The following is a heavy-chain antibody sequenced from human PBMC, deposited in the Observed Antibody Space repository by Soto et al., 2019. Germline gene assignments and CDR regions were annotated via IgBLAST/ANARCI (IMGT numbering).Heavy chain of an antibody. D-gene: IGHD7-27*01. CDR3: GGRAISATTNWGAIDV. CDR1: GFTFSSFV. Sequence: GGSLRRSCAASGFTFSSFVMNWFRQAPGKGLEWVSTVSPGADVSHYTDSVKGRFTISRDNSRRTLHLQLDSLRAEAPAVYFCGGRAISATTNWGAIDVWGQGTVVTVSS. V-gene: IGHV3-23*01. CDR2: VSPGADVS. J-gene: IGHJ3*01.